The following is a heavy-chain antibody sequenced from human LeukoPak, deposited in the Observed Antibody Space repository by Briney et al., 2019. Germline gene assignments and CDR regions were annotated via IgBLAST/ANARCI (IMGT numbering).Heavy chain of an antibody. CDR1: GYSISSDNW. V-gene: IGHV4-4*02. J-gene: IGHJ1*01. CDR2: IYHSGST. Sequence: SETLSLTCTVSGYSISSDNWWSWVRQPPGKGLEWIGEIYHSGSTNYNPSLQSRVTISVDKSNNHFSLRLTSVTAADTAVYYCATNGWYCLDHWGQGALVTVSS. D-gene: IGHD6-19*01. CDR3: ATNGWYCLDH.